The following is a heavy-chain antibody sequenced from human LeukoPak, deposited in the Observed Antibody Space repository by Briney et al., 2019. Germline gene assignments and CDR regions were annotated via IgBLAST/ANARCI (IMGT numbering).Heavy chain of an antibody. Sequence: GASVKVSCKASGYTFTRHYMHWVRRAPGQGLEWMGIINPSGGSTGYAQKFQGRVTMTRDTSTSTVYMELSSLRSEDTAVYFCARDYGDRIGFDPWGQGTLVTVSS. J-gene: IGHJ5*02. V-gene: IGHV1-46*01. CDR3: ARDYGDRIGFDP. D-gene: IGHD4-17*01. CDR2: INPSGGST. CDR1: GYTFTRHY.